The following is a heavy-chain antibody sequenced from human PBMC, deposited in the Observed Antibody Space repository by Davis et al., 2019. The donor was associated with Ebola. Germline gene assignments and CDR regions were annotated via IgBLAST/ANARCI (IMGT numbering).Heavy chain of an antibody. Sequence: AASVKVSCKASGGTFSSYAISWVRQAPGQGLEWMGGIIPIFGTANYAQKFQGRVTITADESTSTAYMELSSLRSEDTAVYYCAREAIVLGEGFGLVDYWGQGTLVTVSS. CDR2: IIPIFGTA. CDR3: AREAIVLGEGFGLVDY. D-gene: IGHD2-8*02. CDR1: GGTFSSYA. J-gene: IGHJ4*02. V-gene: IGHV1-69*13.